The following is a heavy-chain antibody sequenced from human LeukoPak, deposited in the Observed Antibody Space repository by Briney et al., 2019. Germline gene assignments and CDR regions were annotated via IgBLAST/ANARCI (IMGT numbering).Heavy chain of an antibody. D-gene: IGHD3-10*01. CDR2: IHHSGGT. Sequence: SETLSLTCAVYGESMIGHYWTWIRQPPGKRLEWIGEIHHSGGTNSNPSLKNRVTMSIDMSKNQFSLKLNSVTAADTAVYYCARATARGSGRAYDHWAQGNLVPVSS. CDR3: ARATARGSGRAYDH. CDR1: GESMIGHY. J-gene: IGHJ4*02. V-gene: IGHV4-34*01.